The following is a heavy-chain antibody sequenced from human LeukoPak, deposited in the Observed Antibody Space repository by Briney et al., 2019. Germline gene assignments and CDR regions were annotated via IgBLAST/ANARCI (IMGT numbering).Heavy chain of an antibody. J-gene: IGHJ4*02. CDR3: ARGRRFLEWLLFGYFDY. Sequence: EASVKVSYKASGGTFSSYAISWVRQAPGQGLEWMGWISAYNGNTNYAQKLQGRVTMTTDTSTSTAYMELRSLRSDDTAVYYCARGRRFLEWLLFGYFDYWGQGTLVTVSS. CDR1: GGTFSSYA. D-gene: IGHD3-3*01. CDR2: ISAYNGNT. V-gene: IGHV1-18*01.